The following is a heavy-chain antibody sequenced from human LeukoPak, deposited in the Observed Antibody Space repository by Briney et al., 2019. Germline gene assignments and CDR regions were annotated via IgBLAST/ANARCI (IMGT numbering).Heavy chain of an antibody. Sequence: SETLSLTCAVYGGSFSGYYWTWIRQSPGKGLEWIGEINPSGSTYYSPSLKSRLTISRDTSKNQFSLRLSSVTAADTAVYYCARGRQEISMIVVVMTAVSYHLDVWGKGTTVTVS. CDR1: GGSFSGYY. J-gene: IGHJ6*03. CDR2: INPSGST. V-gene: IGHV4-34*01. CDR3: ARGRQEISMIVVVMTAVSYHLDV. D-gene: IGHD3-22*01.